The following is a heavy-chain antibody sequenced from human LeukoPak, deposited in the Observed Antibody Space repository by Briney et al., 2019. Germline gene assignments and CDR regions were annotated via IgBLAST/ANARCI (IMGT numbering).Heavy chain of an antibody. CDR2: ISSSSSYI. CDR3: ASLYSGSGYNGLY. V-gene: IGHV3-21*01. CDR1: GFTFSSYS. D-gene: IGHD6-13*01. J-gene: IGHJ4*02. Sequence: GGSLRLSCAASGFTFSSYSMNWVRQAPGKGLEWVSSISSSSSYIYYADSVKGRFTISRDNAKNSLYLQMNSLRAEDTAVYYCASLYSGSGYNGLYWGQGTLVTVSS.